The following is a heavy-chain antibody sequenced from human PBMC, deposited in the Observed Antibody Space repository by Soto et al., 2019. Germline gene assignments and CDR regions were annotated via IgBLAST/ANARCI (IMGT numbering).Heavy chain of an antibody. CDR3: AKDFGYNYGYDAFDI. J-gene: IGHJ3*02. D-gene: IGHD5-18*01. Sequence: KGLEWVSGVSGSGGSTYCVDSVKGRFTISRDNSKNTLYLQMNSLRAEDTAVYYCAKDFGYNYGYDAFDIWGQGTIVTVSS. V-gene: IGHV3-23*01. CDR2: VSGSGGST.